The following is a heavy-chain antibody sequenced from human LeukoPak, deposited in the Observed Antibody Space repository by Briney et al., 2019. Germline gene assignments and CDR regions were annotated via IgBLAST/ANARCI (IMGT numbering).Heavy chain of an antibody. CDR2: IYPGDSDT. CDR1: GYSVTSYW. D-gene: IGHD4-11*01. V-gene: IGHV5-51*01. CDR3: ARHNSNPTYYYCMDV. Sequence: PGESLKISCKGSGYSVTSYWIGWVRQMPGKGLEGMGIIYPGDSDTRHSPSFQGPVTISADKSISTAYLQCSSLKASDTAMYYCARHNSNPTYYYCMDVWGQGTTVTVSS. J-gene: IGHJ6*02.